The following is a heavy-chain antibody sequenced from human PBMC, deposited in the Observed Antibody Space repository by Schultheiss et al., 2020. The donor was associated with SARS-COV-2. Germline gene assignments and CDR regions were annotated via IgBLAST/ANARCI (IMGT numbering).Heavy chain of an antibody. D-gene: IGHD6-19*01. CDR3: ARHANSGWSLVPDY. CDR1: GYSFANFW. J-gene: IGHJ4*02. CDR2: VYPGDSDT. Sequence: GGSLRLSCKGSGYSFANFWIAWVRQMPGKGLEWIGAVYPGDSDTRYNPSFRGQVTISADNSINTAFLQWNNLKASDTALYYCARHANSGWSLVPDYWGQGTLVTVSS. V-gene: IGHV5-51*01.